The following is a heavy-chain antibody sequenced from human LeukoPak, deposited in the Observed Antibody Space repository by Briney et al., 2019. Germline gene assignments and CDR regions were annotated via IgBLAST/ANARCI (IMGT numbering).Heavy chain of an antibody. J-gene: IGHJ4*02. CDR3: ARDYDSSGYYPNVDY. D-gene: IGHD3-22*01. CDR2: ISYDGSNK. CDR1: GFTFSSYA. Sequence: PGGSLRLSCAASGFTFSSYAMHWVRQAPGKGLEWVAVISYDGSNKYYADSVKGRFTISRDNSKNTLYLQMNSLRAEDTAVYYCARDYDSSGYYPNVDYWGQGTLVTVSS. V-gene: IGHV3-30-3*01.